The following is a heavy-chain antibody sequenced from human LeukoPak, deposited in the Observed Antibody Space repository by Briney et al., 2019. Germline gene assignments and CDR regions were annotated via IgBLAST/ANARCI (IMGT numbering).Heavy chain of an antibody. V-gene: IGHV1-18*01. CDR3: ARGLARTSMVTRGGFRFDC. J-gene: IGHJ4*02. D-gene: IGHD5-18*01. CDR1: GYTFTNYV. Sequence: ASVKVSCKASGYTFTNYVSSWVRQAPGQGLGWMGWISAYNGNTKYTQKFQGRVTMTSNTSTSTAYMELSSLRSDDTAIYYCARGLARTSMVTRGGFRFDCWGQGTLVTVSS. CDR2: ISAYNGNT.